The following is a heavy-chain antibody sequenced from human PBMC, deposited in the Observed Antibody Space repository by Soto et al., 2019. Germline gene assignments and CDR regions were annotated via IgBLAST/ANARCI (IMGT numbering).Heavy chain of an antibody. V-gene: IGHV3-30-3*01. D-gene: IGHD3-10*01. J-gene: IGHJ4*02. CDR1: GFTFRFYP. Sequence: QVQLVESGGGVVQPGRSLRLSCAASGFTFRFYPMHWVRQAPGKGLEWVAAISYDGSNEYYTDSVKGRFTISRDNSNNTLYLQMNALRAEDTAVYFCTSVWALREYSDYWGQGPLVTVSS. CDR2: ISYDGSNE. CDR3: TSVWALREYSDY.